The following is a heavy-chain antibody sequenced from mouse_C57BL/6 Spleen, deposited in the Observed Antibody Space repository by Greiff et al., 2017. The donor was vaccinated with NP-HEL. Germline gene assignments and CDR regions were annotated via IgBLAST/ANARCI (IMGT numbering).Heavy chain of an antibody. J-gene: IGHJ2*01. CDR1: GYAFSSSW. V-gene: IGHV1-82*01. CDR3: ARGGNLDY. Sequence: QVQLQQSGPELVKPGASVKISCKASGYAFSSSWMNWVKQRPGKGLEWIGRIYPGSGSTNYNEKFKSKATLTVDTSSSTAYMQLSSLTSEDSAVYYCARGGNLDYWGQGTTLTVSS. CDR2: IYPGSGST.